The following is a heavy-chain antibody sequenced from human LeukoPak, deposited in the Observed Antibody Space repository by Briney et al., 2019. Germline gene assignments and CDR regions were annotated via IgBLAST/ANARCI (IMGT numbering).Heavy chain of an antibody. V-gene: IGHV1-2*02. CDR2: INPNSGGT. Sequence: ASVTVSCTASGYTFTGYYMHWVPQAPGQGLEWMGWINPNSGGTIYAQKFQGRVTMTRDTSISTVYMELSRLRSDDTAVYYCARAPPITRGPFDPWGQGTLVTVSS. CDR1: GYTFTGYY. CDR3: ARAPPITRGPFDP. J-gene: IGHJ5*02. D-gene: IGHD3-10*01.